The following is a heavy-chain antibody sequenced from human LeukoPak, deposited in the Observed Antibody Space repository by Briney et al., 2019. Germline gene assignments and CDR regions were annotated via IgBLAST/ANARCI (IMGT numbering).Heavy chain of an antibody. D-gene: IGHD2-21*01. CDR2: INPGGSSI. Sequence: GGSLTLSCAASGFPLSSYWMHWVRQVPGKGLVWVARINPGGSSITYADSVKGRFTISRDNAKNTLYLQMNSLRAEDTAVYYCAKEPTISGDNWFDPWGQGTLVTVSS. CDR1: GFPLSSYW. J-gene: IGHJ5*02. V-gene: IGHV3-74*01. CDR3: AKEPTISGDNWFDP.